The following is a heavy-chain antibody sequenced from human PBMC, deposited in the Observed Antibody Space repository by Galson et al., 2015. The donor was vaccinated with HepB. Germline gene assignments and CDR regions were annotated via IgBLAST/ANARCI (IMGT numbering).Heavy chain of an antibody. V-gene: IGHV1-18*04. CDR3: ARWEVMVRGVIITYYYGMDV. J-gene: IGHJ6*02. CDR2: ISAYNGNT. Sequence: CKASGYTFTSYGISWVRQAPGQGLERMGWISAYNGNTNYAQKLQGRVTMTTDTSTSTAYMELRSLRSDDTAVYYCARWEVMVRGVIITYYYGMDVWGQGTTVTVSS. CDR1: GYTFTSYG. D-gene: IGHD3-10*01.